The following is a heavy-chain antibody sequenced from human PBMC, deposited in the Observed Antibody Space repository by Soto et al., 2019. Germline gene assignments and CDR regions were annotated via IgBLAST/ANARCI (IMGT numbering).Heavy chain of an antibody. CDR1: GGSFSGYY. CDR2: INHSGST. D-gene: IGHD3-16*01. V-gene: IGHV4-34*01. Sequence: SETLSLTCAVYGGSFSGYYWSWIRQPPGKGLEWIGEINHSGSTNYNPSLKSRVTISVDTSKNQFSLKLISVTAADTAVYYCASTGGEASSAFDIWGQGTMVTVSS. CDR3: ASTGGEASSAFDI. J-gene: IGHJ3*02.